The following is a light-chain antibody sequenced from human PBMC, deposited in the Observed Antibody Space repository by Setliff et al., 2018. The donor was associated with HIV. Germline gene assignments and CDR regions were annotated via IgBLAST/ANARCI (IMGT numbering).Light chain of an antibody. CDR3: SSYAITNTLP. Sequence: QPALTQPASVSGSPGQSITISCTGTSSDVGGYSYVSWYQQHPGKAPKLIIYEVRNRPSGVSNRFSGSKSGNTASLTISGLQAEDEADYYCSSYAITNTLPFGTGTKVTVL. CDR1: SSDVGGYSY. CDR2: EVR. V-gene: IGLV2-14*01. J-gene: IGLJ1*01.